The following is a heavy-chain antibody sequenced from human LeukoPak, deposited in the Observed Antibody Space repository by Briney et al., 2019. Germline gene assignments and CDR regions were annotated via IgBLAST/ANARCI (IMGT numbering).Heavy chain of an antibody. CDR1: GYTFTGYY. CDR2: INPNSGGT. D-gene: IGHD3-9*01. V-gene: IGHV1-2*02. CDR3: ARRSDVLRYFDWLLYDGGSVGAFDY. Sequence: GASVKVSCKASGYTFTGYYMHWVRQAPGQGLEWMGWINPNSGGTNYAQKFQGRVTMTTDTSMSTAYMELSKLTSDDTAVYYCARRSDVLRYFDWLLYDGGSVGAFDYWGQGTLVTVSS. J-gene: IGHJ4*02.